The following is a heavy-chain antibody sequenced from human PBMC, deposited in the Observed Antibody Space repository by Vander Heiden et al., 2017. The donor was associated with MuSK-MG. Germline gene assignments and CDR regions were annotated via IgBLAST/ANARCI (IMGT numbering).Heavy chain of an antibody. CDR3: ARGRGVVGATSGYFDY. Sequence: EVQLVESGGGLVQPGGSLSLSCVASAFTFSYYSMNWVRQAPGKGLEWISYISSSSSTIYYADSVKGRFTISRDNAKNSLYLQMNSLRAEDTAVYYCARGRGVVGATSGYFDYWGQGTLVTVSS. CDR1: AFTFSYYS. CDR2: ISSSSSTI. V-gene: IGHV3-48*01. J-gene: IGHJ4*02. D-gene: IGHD1-26*01.